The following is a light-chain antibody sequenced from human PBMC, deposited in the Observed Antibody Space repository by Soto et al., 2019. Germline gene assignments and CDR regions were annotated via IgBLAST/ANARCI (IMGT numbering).Light chain of an antibody. Sequence: QSVLTQPPSVSGAPGQRVTISCTGSSSNIGAGYDVHWYQQLPGTAPKLLIYGNSNRPSGVPDRFSGSKSGTSASLAITGLQDEDEADYYCQSYDSSVVFGGGTKLTVL. CDR2: GNS. CDR1: SSNIGAGYD. CDR3: QSYDSSVV. V-gene: IGLV1-40*01. J-gene: IGLJ2*01.